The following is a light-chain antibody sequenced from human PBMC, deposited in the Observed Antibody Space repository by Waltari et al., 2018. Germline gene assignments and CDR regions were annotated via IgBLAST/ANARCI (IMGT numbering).Light chain of an antibody. J-gene: IGLJ2*01. CDR2: DVS. CDR1: SSDVGGYNS. CDR3: SSYISSSTREL. Sequence: HSALTQPASVSGSPGQSITLSCTGTSSDVGGYNSVPCYQQHPGKAPKLMIYDVSNRPSGVSNRFSGSKSGNTASLTISGLQAEDEADYYCSSYISSSTRELFGGGTSLTVL. V-gene: IGLV2-14*03.